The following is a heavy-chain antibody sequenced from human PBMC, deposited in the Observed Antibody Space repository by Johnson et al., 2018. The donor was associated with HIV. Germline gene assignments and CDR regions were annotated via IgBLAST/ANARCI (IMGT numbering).Heavy chain of an antibody. V-gene: IGHV3-20*04. J-gene: IGHJ3*02. CDR3: ARDPAAAGGI. CDR1: GFTFDDYA. D-gene: IGHD6-13*01. CDR2: INWSGGST. Sequence: VQLVESGGVVVQPGGSLRLSCAASGFTFDDYAMHRVRQVPGQGLEWVSTINWSGGSTTYAHSVKGRFTISRDNAKNSLYVQMNSLRAEDTAVYYCARDPAAAGGIWGQGTMVTVSS.